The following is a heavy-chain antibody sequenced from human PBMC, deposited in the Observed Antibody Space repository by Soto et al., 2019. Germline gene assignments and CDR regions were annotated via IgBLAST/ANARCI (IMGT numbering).Heavy chain of an antibody. V-gene: IGHV3-48*03. D-gene: IGHD3-3*01. Sequence: GGSLRLSCAASGFGFSAYEMNWVRQAPGKGLEWVAYISSGGNTIYYADSVKGRFTISRDTGENTLFLQMNSLRDEDTAIYYCARERPSADFWSGYSYGLDVWGQGTTVTVSS. CDR2: ISSGGNTI. J-gene: IGHJ6*02. CDR3: ARERPSADFWSGYSYGLDV. CDR1: GFGFSAYE.